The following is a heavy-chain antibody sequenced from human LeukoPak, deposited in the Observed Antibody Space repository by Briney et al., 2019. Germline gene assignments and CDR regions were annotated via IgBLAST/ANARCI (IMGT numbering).Heavy chain of an antibody. D-gene: IGHD2-2*01. V-gene: IGHV3-30-3*02. CDR2: LSFDGSQM. CDR1: GFAFSSSA. CDR3: AKDGRYCSSTSCPPYYYYYMDV. Sequence: TGGSLRLSCAASGFAFSSSAMHWVRQSPGRGLEWLAILSFDGSQMFYADSVKGRFTLSRDNSKNTLYLQMNSLRAEDTAVYYCAKDGRYCSSTSCPPYYYYYMDVWGKGTTVTVSS. J-gene: IGHJ6*03.